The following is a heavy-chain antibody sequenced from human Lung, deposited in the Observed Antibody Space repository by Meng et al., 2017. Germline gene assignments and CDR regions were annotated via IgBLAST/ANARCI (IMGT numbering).Heavy chain of an antibody. Sequence: QVHPVQSGAEVKKPGASVKVSGKSSDYTFTGYGVSWVRQAPGQGLEWMAWLGAHDGDRSHAPRFQGRVTVTADRLTATSFMELRNLRYDDTAVYYCARGTPGRSYSDFWGQGTLVTVSS. J-gene: IGHJ4*02. CDR2: LGAHDGDR. CDR1: DYTFTGYG. V-gene: IGHV1-18*04. CDR3: ARGTPGRSYSDF. D-gene: IGHD3-10*01.